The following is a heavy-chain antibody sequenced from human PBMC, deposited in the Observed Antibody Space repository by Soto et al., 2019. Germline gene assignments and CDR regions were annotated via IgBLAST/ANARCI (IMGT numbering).Heavy chain of an antibody. J-gene: IGHJ4*02. V-gene: IGHV4-39*01. Sequence: SETLSLTCSVSGGSISSSNYYWAWIRQPPGKGLEWIGSIYYIGNTYYNPSLKSRVTMSVDTSKNQFSLKVTSVTAADTAIYYRATEDRTNGYNYDYWGPGTLVTVSS. CDR3: ATEDRTNGYNYDY. D-gene: IGHD1-1*01. CDR2: IYYIGNT. CDR1: GGSISSSNYY.